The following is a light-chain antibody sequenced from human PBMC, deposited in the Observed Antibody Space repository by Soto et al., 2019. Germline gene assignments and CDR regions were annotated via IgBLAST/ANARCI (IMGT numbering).Light chain of an antibody. V-gene: IGKV3-11*01. Sequence: EMVLTQSPATLSLSPEESATLSCRASQNFGHNFAWYQQKSGQPPRLLIHTASSRATGIPARFSGSGSRTDFTLTISSLEPEDIAVYYCQERSRWPRATFGGGTKVEIK. CDR3: QERSRWPRAT. J-gene: IGKJ4*01. CDR2: TAS. CDR1: QNFGHN.